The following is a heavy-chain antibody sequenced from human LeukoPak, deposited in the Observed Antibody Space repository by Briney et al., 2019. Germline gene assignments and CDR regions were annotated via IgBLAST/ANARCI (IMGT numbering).Heavy chain of an antibody. Sequence: SETLSLTCTVSGGSISSGGYYWSWIRQPPGKGLEWIGYIYHSGSTYYNPSLKSRVTISVDTSKNQFSLKLSSVTAADTAVYYCARVRIQLWSAQSLFFDYWGQGTLVTVSS. V-gene: IGHV4-30-2*01. D-gene: IGHD5-18*01. CDR2: IYHSGST. CDR1: GGSISSGGYY. CDR3: ARVRIQLWSAQSLFFDY. J-gene: IGHJ4*02.